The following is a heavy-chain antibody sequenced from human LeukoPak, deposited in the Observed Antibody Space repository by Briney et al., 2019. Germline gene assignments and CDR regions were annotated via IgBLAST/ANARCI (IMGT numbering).Heavy chain of an antibody. V-gene: IGHV4-34*01. D-gene: IGHD6-13*01. CDR1: GGSFSGYY. CDR3: ARLSAAAARWGFDY. CDR2: IYYSGST. J-gene: IGHJ4*02. Sequence: SETLSLTCAVYGGSFSGYYWSWIRQPPGKGLEWIGSIYYSGSTYYNPSLKSRVTISVDTSKNQFSLKLSSVTAADTAVYYCARLSAAAARWGFDYWGQGTLVTVSS.